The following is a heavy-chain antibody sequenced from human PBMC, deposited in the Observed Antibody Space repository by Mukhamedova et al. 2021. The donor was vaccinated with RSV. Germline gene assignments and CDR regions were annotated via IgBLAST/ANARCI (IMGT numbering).Heavy chain of an antibody. CDR3: ARGGVISGAFDI. Sequence: RVTISVDTSKNQFSLKLSSVTAADTAVYYCARGGVISGAFDIWGQGTMVTVSS. V-gene: IGHV4-39*07. J-gene: IGHJ3*02. D-gene: IGHD2-8*02.